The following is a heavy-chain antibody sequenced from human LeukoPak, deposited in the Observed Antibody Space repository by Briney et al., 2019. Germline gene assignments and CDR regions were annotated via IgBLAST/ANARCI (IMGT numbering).Heavy chain of an antibody. CDR3: AGCAGNSCYFDY. Sequence: GGSLRLSCAASGFSFISYWMSWVRQAPGKGLEWVANIKQDGSAKNYVDSVKGRFTISRDDAKNSLYLQLNSLRAEDTAVYYCAGCAGNSCYFDYWGQGTLVIVSS. D-gene: IGHD1-1*01. V-gene: IGHV3-7*01. CDR2: IKQDGSAK. J-gene: IGHJ4*02. CDR1: GFSFISYW.